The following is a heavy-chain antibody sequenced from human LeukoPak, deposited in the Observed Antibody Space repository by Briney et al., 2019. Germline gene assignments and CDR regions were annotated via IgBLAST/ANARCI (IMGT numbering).Heavy chain of an antibody. CDR2: ISYDGTSK. D-gene: IGHD3-22*01. CDR3: AKDDLRNYDSRGCFDY. V-gene: IGHV3-30*18. J-gene: IGHJ4*02. Sequence: PGRSLRLSCAASGFTFSSYGMHWVGQAPGKGLEWVAVISYDGTSKYYADSVKGRFTISRDNSKNTLYLQMNSLRGEDSALYYCAKDDLRNYDSRGCFDYWGQGTLVTVSS. CDR1: GFTFSSYG.